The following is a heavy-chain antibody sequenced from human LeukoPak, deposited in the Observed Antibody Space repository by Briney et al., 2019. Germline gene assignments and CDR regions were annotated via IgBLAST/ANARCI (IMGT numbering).Heavy chain of an antibody. V-gene: IGHV4-39*01. D-gene: IGHD3-3*01. CDR1: GGSISSSSYY. J-gene: IGHJ4*02. CDR3: ARQGITIFGVVTSIDY. Sequence: SETLSLTCTVSGGSISSSSYYWGWIRQPPGKGLEWIGSIYYSGSTYYNPSRKSRVTISVDTSKNQFSLKLSSVTAADTAVYFCARQGITIFGVVTSIDYWGQGTLVTVSS. CDR2: IYYSGST.